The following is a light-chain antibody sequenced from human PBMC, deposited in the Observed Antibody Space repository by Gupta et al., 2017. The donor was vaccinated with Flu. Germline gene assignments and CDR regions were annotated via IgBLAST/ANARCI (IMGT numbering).Light chain of an antibody. V-gene: IGLV3-25*02. Sequence: YELTQPPSLSVSPGQTARITCSGEPLPEEYVYWYQQKPGQAPVLVIYKDRDRPPGIPDRFTGSNSGTTVTLTISGVQAEDEAEYYCQSADRSGTYWVFGGGTKLTVL. CDR3: QSADRSGTYWV. CDR2: KDR. J-gene: IGLJ3*02. CDR1: PLPEEY.